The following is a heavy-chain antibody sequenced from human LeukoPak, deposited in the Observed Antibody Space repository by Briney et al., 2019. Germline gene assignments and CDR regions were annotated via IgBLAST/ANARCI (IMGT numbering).Heavy chain of an antibody. CDR1: GFTFSSYA. J-gene: IGHJ4*02. Sequence: GGSLRLSCAASGFTFSSYAMYWVRQAPGKGLEYVSGIRSNGGSTYYANSVKSRFTISRDNSKNTLYLQMGSLRPEDMAVYYCARGGGRGYSYGPPDFDYWGQGTLVTVSS. D-gene: IGHD5-18*01. V-gene: IGHV3-64*01. CDR2: IRSNGGST. CDR3: ARGGGRGYSYGPPDFDY.